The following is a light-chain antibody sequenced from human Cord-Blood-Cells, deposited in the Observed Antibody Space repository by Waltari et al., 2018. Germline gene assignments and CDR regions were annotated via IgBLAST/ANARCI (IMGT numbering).Light chain of an antibody. V-gene: IGKV1-6*01. CDR3: LQDYNYPLT. CDR2: AAS. CDR1: QGIRND. Sequence: AIQMTQSPSSLSASVGDRVTITCRGSQGIRNDLGWYQQKPGKAPKFLLYAASSLQSGVPSRFSGDGSGTDFTLTISSLQPVDFATCCCLQDYNYPLTFGQGTKVVIK. J-gene: IGKJ1*01.